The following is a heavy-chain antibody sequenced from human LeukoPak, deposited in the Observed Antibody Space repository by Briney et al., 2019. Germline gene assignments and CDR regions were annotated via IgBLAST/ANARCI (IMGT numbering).Heavy chain of an antibody. CDR1: GFTFSSYG. D-gene: IGHD1-26*01. CDR3: ARDGGSYSVDS. Sequence: GGSLRLSCAASGFTFSSYGMHWVRQAPGKGLEWVALIWYDGGNKYFADSVKGRFTISRDNSRNTLYLQMNSLRVEDTAVYYCARDGGSYSVDSWGQGTLVTVSS. J-gene: IGHJ4*02. CDR2: IWYDGGNK. V-gene: IGHV3-33*01.